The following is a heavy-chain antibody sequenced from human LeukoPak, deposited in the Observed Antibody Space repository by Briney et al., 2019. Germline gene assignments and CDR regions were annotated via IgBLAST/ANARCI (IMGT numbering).Heavy chain of an antibody. J-gene: IGHJ5*02. D-gene: IGHD3-10*01. CDR1: GFTFSSYW. CDR2: INSDGSST. Sequence: PGGSLRLSCAASGFTFSSYWMHWVRQAPGKGLVWVSRINSDGSSTSYADSVKGRFTISRDNAKNTLYLQMNSLRAEDTAVYYCARDHLLWLGEFWFDPWGQGTLVTVSS. V-gene: IGHV3-74*01. CDR3: ARDHLLWLGEFWFDP.